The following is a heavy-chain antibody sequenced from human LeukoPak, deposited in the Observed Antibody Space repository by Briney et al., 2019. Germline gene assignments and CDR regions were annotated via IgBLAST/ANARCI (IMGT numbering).Heavy chain of an antibody. CDR3: AGSRGYCSGGSCYFDY. V-gene: IGHV3-7*01. CDR2: IKQDGSEK. CDR1: GLTLSRYW. J-gene: IGHJ4*02. D-gene: IGHD2-15*01. Sequence: GGSLRLSCVASGLTLSRYWMSWVRQAPGKGLEWVANIKQDGSEKYYVDSVKGRFSISRDNATNSLFLQMNSLRAEDTAVYYCAGSRGYCSGGSCYFDYWGQGTLVTVSS.